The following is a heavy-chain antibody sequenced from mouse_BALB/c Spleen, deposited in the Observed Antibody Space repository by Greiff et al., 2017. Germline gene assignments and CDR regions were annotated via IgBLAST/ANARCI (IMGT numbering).Heavy chain of an antibody. V-gene: IGHV14-3*02. D-gene: IGHD1-1*01. Sequence: VQLQQSGAELVKPGASVKLSCTASGFNIQDTYMHWVKQRPVQGLEWIGRIDPANGNTTYDPKFQGKATITADTSSNTAYLQLSSLTSEDTAVYYCARSSYPFDYWGQGTTLTVSA. CDR2: IDPANGNT. J-gene: IGHJ2*01. CDR3: ARSSYPFDY. CDR1: GFNIQDTY.